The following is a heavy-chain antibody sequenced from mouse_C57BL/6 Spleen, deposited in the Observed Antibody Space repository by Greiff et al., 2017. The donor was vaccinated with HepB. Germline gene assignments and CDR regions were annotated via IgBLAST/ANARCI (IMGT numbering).Heavy chain of an antibody. V-gene: IGHV1-53*01. Sequence: PVTALVPPGSSVTLSCPASVYTFPRYWMPWVKQRPGQGLEWIGNLNPSNGGTNYNEKFKSKATLTVDKSSSTAYMQLSSLTSEDSAVYYCAREYYFDYWGQGTTLTVSS. J-gene: IGHJ2*01. CDR3: AREYYFDY. CDR2: LNPSNGGT. CDR1: VYTFPRYW.